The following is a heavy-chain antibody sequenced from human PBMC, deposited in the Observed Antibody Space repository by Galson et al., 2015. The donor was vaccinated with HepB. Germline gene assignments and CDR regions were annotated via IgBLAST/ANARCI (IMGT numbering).Heavy chain of an antibody. Sequence: SLRLSCAASGFTFSIYTMNWVRQAPGKGLEWVSSISSSSSTIYYADSVKGRFTVSRDNAKKSLYLQMNSLRVEDTAVYYCARITRPDIVVVPAAIWGLYFDLWGRGTLVTVSS. V-gene: IGHV3-48*01. CDR2: ISSSSSTI. J-gene: IGHJ2*01. CDR1: GFTFSIYT. D-gene: IGHD2-2*01. CDR3: ARITRPDIVVVPAAIWGLYFDL.